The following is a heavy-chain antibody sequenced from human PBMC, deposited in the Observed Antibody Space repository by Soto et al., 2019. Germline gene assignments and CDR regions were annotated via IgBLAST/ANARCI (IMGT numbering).Heavy chain of an antibody. J-gene: IGHJ5*02. CDR3: ARRRGLRSVDP. CDR2: IYYSGST. Sequence: QVQLQESGPGLVKPSETLSLTCTVSGGSVSSGSYYWSWIRQPPGKGLEWIGYIYYSGSTNYNPSLKSXVTLSXXTSKNQFSLKLSSVTAADTAVYYCARRRGLRSVDPWGQGTLVTVSS. CDR1: GGSVSSGSYY. D-gene: IGHD4-17*01. V-gene: IGHV4-61*01.